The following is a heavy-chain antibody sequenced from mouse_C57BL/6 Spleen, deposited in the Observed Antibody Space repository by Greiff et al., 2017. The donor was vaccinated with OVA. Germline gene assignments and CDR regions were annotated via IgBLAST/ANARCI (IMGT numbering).Heavy chain of an antibody. Sequence: EVMLVESGGGLVKPGGSLKLSCAASGFTFSSYTMSWVRQTPEKRLEWVATISGGGGNTYYPDSVKGRFTISRDNAKNTLYLQMSSLRSEGTALYYCARHAGVYDGYYDYFDYWGQGTTLTVSS. V-gene: IGHV5-9*01. CDR2: ISGGGGNT. D-gene: IGHD2-3*01. CDR3: ARHAGVYDGYYDYFDY. CDR1: GFTFSSYT. J-gene: IGHJ2*01.